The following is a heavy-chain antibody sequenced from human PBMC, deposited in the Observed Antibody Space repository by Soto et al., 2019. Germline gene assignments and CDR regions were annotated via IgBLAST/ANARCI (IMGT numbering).Heavy chain of an antibody. CDR1: GGSISSSSYY. CDR2: IYYSGST. D-gene: IGHD6-19*01. J-gene: IGHJ4*02. CDR3: ASRKQWLPPVV. Sequence: QLQLQESGPGLVKPSETLSLTCTVSGGSISSSSYYWGWIRQPPGKGLEWIGSIYYSGSTYYNPSLKSRVTISVDTSKNQFSLKLSSVTAADTAVYYCASRKQWLPPVVWGQGTLVTVSS. V-gene: IGHV4-39*01.